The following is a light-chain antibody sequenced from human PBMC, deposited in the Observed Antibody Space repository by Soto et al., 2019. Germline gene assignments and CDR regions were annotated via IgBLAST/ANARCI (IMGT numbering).Light chain of an antibody. V-gene: IGLV1-40*01. Sequence: QPVLTQPPSVSGAPGQRVTISCTGSSSNIGANFDVNWYQLLPGTSPKLLIYADSNRPSGVPDRFSGSKSGASASLAITGLQADDEADYYCQTYDNSLSGPVFGGGTKVTVL. CDR1: SSNIGANFD. J-gene: IGLJ2*01. CDR2: ADS. CDR3: QTYDNSLSGPV.